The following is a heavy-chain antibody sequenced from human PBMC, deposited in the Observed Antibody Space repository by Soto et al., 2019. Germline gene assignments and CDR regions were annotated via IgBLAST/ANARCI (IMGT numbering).Heavy chain of an antibody. J-gene: IGHJ6*03. D-gene: IGHD4-17*01. Sequence: GESLKISCKGSGDSFTSYWIGWGRQMPGKGLEWMGIIYPGDSDTRYSPSFQGQVTISADKSLSTAYLQWSSLKASDTAMYYCARLGGYGDYTNYYYYYMDVWGKGTTVTVSS. V-gene: IGHV5-51*01. CDR1: GDSFTSYW. CDR3: ARLGGYGDYTNYYYYYMDV. CDR2: IYPGDSDT.